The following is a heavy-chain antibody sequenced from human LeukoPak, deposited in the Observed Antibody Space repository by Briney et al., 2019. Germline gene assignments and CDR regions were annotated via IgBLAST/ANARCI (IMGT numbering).Heavy chain of an antibody. Sequence: SETLSLTCTVSGGSISSSSYYWGWIRQPPGKGLEWIGSIYYSGSTYYNPSLKSRVTISVDTSKNQFSLKLSSVTAADTAVYYCARHPGNHDFWSGDNWFDPWGQGTLVTVSS. CDR1: GGSISSSSYY. CDR3: ARHPGNHDFWSGDNWFDP. J-gene: IGHJ5*02. D-gene: IGHD3-3*01. V-gene: IGHV4-39*01. CDR2: IYYSGST.